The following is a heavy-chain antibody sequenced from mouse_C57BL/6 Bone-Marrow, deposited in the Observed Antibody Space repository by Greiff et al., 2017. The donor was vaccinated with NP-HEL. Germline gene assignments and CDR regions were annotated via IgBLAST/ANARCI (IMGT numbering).Heavy chain of an antibody. V-gene: IGHV2-5*01. D-gene: IGHD2-4*01. CDR1: GFSLTSYG. CDR3: AKEGVYDYGGAFAY. CDR2: LWRGGST. Sequence: VQLQQSGPGLVQPSQSLSITCTVPGFSLTSYGVHWVRQSPGKGLGWLGVLWRGGSTDYNAAFMSRLSITKDNSKSQVFFKMNSLQADDTAIYYCAKEGVYDYGGAFAYWGQGTLVTVSA. J-gene: IGHJ3*01.